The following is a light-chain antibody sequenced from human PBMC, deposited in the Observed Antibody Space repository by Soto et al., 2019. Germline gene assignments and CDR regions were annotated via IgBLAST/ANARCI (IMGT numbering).Light chain of an antibody. V-gene: IGKV1-5*03. Sequence: DIQMTQSPSTLSGSVGDRVTITCRASQTISSWLAWYQQKPGKAPKLLIYKASTLKSGVPSRFSGRGSGTEFTLTISSLQPDDFETYYCQPYNSYSEAFGQGNKVELK. CDR1: QTISSW. CDR2: KAS. CDR3: QPYNSYSEA. J-gene: IGKJ1*01.